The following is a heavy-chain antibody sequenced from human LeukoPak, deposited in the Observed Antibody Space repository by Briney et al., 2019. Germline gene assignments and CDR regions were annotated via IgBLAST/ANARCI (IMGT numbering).Heavy chain of an antibody. J-gene: IGHJ4*02. D-gene: IGHD3-22*01. V-gene: IGHV4-39*01. Sequence: SETLSLTCPVSGGSISSGSFYWGWIRQPPGTGLEWIGSIYYSGSTYYNPSLKSRVTISVDTSKNQFSLKLSSVTAADTAVYYCARGSTYYESSGQVPFDYWGQGTLVTVSS. CDR1: GGSISSGSFY. CDR3: ARGSTYYESSGQVPFDY. CDR2: IYYSGST.